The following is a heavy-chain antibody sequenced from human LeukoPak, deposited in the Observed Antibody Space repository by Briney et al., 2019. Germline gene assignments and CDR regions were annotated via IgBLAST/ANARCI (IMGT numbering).Heavy chain of an antibody. D-gene: IGHD1-26*01. Sequence: GGSLRLSCAASGFTFSSYAMHWVRQAPGKGLEWVAVISYDGSNKYYADSVKGRFTISRDNSKNTLYLQMNSLRAEDTAVYYCAKVRIVGATHGDFDYWGQGTLVTVSS. CDR2: ISYDGSNK. CDR3: AKVRIVGATHGDFDY. CDR1: GFTFSSYA. J-gene: IGHJ4*02. V-gene: IGHV3-30-3*01.